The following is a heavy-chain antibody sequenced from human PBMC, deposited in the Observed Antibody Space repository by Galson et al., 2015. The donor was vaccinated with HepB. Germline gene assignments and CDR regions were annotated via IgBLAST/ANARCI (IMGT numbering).Heavy chain of an antibody. D-gene: IGHD6-19*01. CDR1: GFTFSSYA. CDR2: ISYDGSNK. CDR3: ARCEGRVAGNWFDP. V-gene: IGHV3-30*04. Sequence: SLRLSCAASGFTFSSYAMHWVRQAPGKGLEWVAVISYDGSNKYYADSVKGRFTISRDNSKNTLYLQMNSLRAEDTAVYYCARCEGRVAGNWFDPWGQGTLATVSS. J-gene: IGHJ5*02.